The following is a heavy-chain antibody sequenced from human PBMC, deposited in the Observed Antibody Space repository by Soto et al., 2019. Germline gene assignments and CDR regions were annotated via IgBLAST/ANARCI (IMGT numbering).Heavy chain of an antibody. Sequence: SETLSLTCTVSGGSISSYYWSWIRQPPGKGLEWIGYIYYSGSTNYNPSLKSRVTISVDTSKNQFSLKLSSVTAADTAVYYCARTTTVTRPYYFDYWGQGTLVTVS. J-gene: IGHJ4*02. D-gene: IGHD4-17*01. V-gene: IGHV4-59*01. CDR3: ARTTTVTRPYYFDY. CDR1: GGSISSYY. CDR2: IYYSGST.